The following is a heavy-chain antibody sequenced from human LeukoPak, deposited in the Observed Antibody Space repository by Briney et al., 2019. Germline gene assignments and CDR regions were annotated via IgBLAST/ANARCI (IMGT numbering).Heavy chain of an antibody. D-gene: IGHD2-15*01. V-gene: IGHV3-23*01. CDR1: GFTFSNYA. J-gene: IGHJ3*02. Sequence: GGSLRLSCAASGFTFSNYAMSWVRQAPGKGLEWVSAISGSGGSTYYAGSVKGRFTISRDNSKNTLYLQMNSLRADDTAVYYCAKDPSLPSGGISFDIWGQGTMVTVSS. CDR3: AKDPSLPSGGISFDI. CDR2: ISGSGGST.